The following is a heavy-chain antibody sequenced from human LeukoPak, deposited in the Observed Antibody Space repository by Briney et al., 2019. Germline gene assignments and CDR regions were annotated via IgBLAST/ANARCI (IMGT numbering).Heavy chain of an antibody. V-gene: IGHV3-21*01. J-gene: IGHJ4*02. CDR3: ARDDGGIGGYYFDY. D-gene: IGHD3-16*01. Sequence: LGGSLRLSCAASGFTFSSYSMNWVRQAPGKGLEWVSSISSSSSYIYYADSVRGRFTISRDNAKNSLYLQMNSLRAEDTAVYYCARDDGGIGGYYFDYWGQGTLVTVSS. CDR2: ISSSSSYI. CDR1: GFTFSSYS.